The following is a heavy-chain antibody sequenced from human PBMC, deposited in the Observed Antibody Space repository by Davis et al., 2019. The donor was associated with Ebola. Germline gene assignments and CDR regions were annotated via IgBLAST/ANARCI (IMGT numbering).Heavy chain of an antibody. D-gene: IGHD6-19*01. V-gene: IGHV3-23*01. Sequence: GESLKISCAASGFTFSTYAMSWVRQAPGKGLEWVSAISGSGDITYYVDSVKGRFTISRDNSKNTLYLQMNSLRAEDTAVYYCAKGSIAVALFDSWGQGTLVTVSS. CDR1: GFTFSTYA. J-gene: IGHJ4*02. CDR3: AKGSIAVALFDS. CDR2: ISGSGDIT.